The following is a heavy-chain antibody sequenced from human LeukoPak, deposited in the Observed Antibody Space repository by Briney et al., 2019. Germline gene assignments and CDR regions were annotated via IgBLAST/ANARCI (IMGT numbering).Heavy chain of an antibody. CDR3: ATSSYSSSYPSVDY. J-gene: IGHJ4*02. V-gene: IGHV1-24*01. Sequence: ASVKVSCKVSGYTLTELSMHWVRQAPGKGLEWMGGFGPEDGETIYAQKFQGRVTMTEDTSTDTAYMELSSLRSEDTAVYYCATSSYSSSYPSVDYWGQGTLVTVSS. D-gene: IGHD6-6*01. CDR2: FGPEDGET. CDR1: GYTLTELS.